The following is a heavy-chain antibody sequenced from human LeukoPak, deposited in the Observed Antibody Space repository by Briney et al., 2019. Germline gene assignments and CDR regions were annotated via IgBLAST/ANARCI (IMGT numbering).Heavy chain of an antibody. V-gene: IGHV3-23*01. CDR3: AKTRGSGPFDY. CDR1: GFSFSTYN. D-gene: IGHD3-10*01. Sequence: GESLRLSCAASGFSFSTYNMSWVRQAPGKGLEWVSAISGSGGSTYYADSVKGRFTISRDNSKNTLYLQMNNLRAEDTAVYYCAKTRGSGPFDYWGQGTLVTVSS. CDR2: ISGSGGST. J-gene: IGHJ4*02.